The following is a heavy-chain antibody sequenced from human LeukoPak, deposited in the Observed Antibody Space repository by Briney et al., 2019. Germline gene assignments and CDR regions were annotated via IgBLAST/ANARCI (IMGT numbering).Heavy chain of an antibody. Sequence: SETLSLTCTVSAGSISSYYWSWIRQPPGKGLEWIGYISYSGSTNYNPSLKSRVTFSVDTSKNQFSLKLSSVTAADTAVYYCARGGYNYGGHNWFDPWGQGTLVTVSS. CDR1: AGSISSYY. D-gene: IGHD5-18*01. CDR3: ARGGYNYGGHNWFDP. V-gene: IGHV4-59*01. J-gene: IGHJ5*02. CDR2: ISYSGST.